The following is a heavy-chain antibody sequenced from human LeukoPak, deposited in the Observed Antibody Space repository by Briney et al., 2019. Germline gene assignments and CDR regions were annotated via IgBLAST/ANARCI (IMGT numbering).Heavy chain of an antibody. CDR3: ARDRARYCTNGVCSTNWFDP. CDR1: GYTFTSYG. V-gene: IGHV1-18*01. J-gene: IGHJ5*02. D-gene: IGHD2-8*01. CDR2: ISAYNGNT. Sequence: ASVKVSCKASGYTFTSYGISWVRQAPGQGLEWMGWISAYNGNTNYAQKLQGRVTMTTDTSTSTAYMELRSLRSDDTAVYYCARDRARYCTNGVCSTNWFDPWGQGTLVIVSS.